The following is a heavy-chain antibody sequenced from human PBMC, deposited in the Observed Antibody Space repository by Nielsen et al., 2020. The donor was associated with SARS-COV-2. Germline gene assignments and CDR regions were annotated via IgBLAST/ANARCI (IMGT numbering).Heavy chain of an antibody. D-gene: IGHD3-10*01. CDR3: VRGYRIRGVIVRAY. Sequence: GGSLRLSCVASGFIFSDYPIHWVRQAPGKGPEWVAVISSDGIKKDYADSVKGRFTISRDNSKNTLYLQMNSLRPEDTGVFYCVRGYRIRGVIVRAYWGQGTLVTVSS. CDR1: GFIFSDYP. J-gene: IGHJ4*02. V-gene: IGHV3-30-3*01. CDR2: ISSDGIKK.